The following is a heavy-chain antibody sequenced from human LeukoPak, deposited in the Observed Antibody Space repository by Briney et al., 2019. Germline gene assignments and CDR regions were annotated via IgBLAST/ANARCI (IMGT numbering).Heavy chain of an antibody. V-gene: IGHV1-3*01. D-gene: IGHD3-10*01. CDR2: INAGNGNT. CDR1: GYTSTSYA. CDR3: ASFRFSTDYYYGMDV. Sequence: GASVKVSCKASGYTSTSYAMHWVRQAPGQRLEWMGWINAGNGNTKYSQKFQGRVTITRDTSASTAYMELSSLRSEDTAVYYCASFRFSTDYYYGMDVWGQGTTVTVSS. J-gene: IGHJ6*02.